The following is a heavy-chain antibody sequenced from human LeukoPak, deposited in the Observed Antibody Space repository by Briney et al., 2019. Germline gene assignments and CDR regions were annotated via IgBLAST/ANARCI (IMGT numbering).Heavy chain of an antibody. V-gene: IGHV4-59*08. D-gene: IGHD6-25*01. CDR2: IYYSGST. Sequence: SETLSLTCTVSGGSISGYYWSWIRQPPGKGLEWIGYIYYSGSTTYNPSLKSRVTMSVDTSKNQLSLRVSSVTAADTAVYYCARHRSSGDDYWGQGTLATVSS. CDR3: ARHRSSGDDY. CDR1: GGSISGYY. J-gene: IGHJ4*02.